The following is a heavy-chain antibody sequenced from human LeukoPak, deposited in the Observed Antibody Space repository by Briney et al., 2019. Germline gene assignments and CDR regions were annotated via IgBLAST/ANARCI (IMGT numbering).Heavy chain of an antibody. D-gene: IGHD1-26*01. J-gene: IGHJ4*02. V-gene: IGHV4-34*01. Sequence: SETLSLTCAVYGGSFSGYYWSWIRQPPGKGLEWIGEINHNGSTNYNPSLMRRLNISVDTSNNHFSLQLSSVPPADTTVYYCARVAGRGSYRTRSHYWGQGTLVTVSS. CDR3: ARVAGRGSYRTRSHY. CDR2: INHNGST. CDR1: GGSFSGYY.